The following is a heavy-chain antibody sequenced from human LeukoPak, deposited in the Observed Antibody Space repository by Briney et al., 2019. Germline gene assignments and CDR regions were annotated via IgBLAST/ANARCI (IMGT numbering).Heavy chain of an antibody. J-gene: IGHJ4*02. CDR1: GGSISSYY. V-gene: IGHV4-59*01. Sequence: NTSETLSLTCTVSGGSISSYYWSWIRQPPGKGLEWIGYIYYSGSTNYNPSLKSRVTISVDTSKNQFSLKLSSVTAADTAVYYCARVSGYDWESFYDSWGQGTLVTVAS. CDR3: ARVSGYDWESFYDS. D-gene: IGHD5-12*01. CDR2: IYYSGST.